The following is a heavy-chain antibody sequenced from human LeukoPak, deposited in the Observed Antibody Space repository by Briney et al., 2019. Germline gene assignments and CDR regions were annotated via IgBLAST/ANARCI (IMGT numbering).Heavy chain of an antibody. CDR3: ARVHSPHMYYFDY. D-gene: IGHD2-21*01. V-gene: IGHV4-4*02. CDR1: GGSISSSNW. Sequence: SETLSLTCAVSGGSISSSNWWSWVRQPPGKGMEWIGEIYHSGSTYYNPSLKSRVTISVDRSKNQFSLKLSSVTAADTAVYYCARVHSPHMYYFDYWGQGTLVTVSS. J-gene: IGHJ4*02. CDR2: IYHSGST.